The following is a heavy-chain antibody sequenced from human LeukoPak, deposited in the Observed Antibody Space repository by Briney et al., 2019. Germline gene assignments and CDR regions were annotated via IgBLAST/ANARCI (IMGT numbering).Heavy chain of an antibody. J-gene: IGHJ1*01. D-gene: IGHD3-3*01. CDR1: GFTFSSYS. Sequence: GGSLRLSCAASGFTFSSYSMNWVRQAPGKGLEWVSYISSSSSTIYYADSVKGRFTISRDNAKNSLYLQMNSLRAEDTAVYYCARGRVLRFLNINPEYFQHWGQGTLVTISS. CDR2: ISSSSSTI. V-gene: IGHV3-48*01. CDR3: ARGRVLRFLNINPEYFQH.